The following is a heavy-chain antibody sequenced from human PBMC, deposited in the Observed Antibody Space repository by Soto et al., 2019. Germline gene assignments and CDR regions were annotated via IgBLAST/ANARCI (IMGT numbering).Heavy chain of an antibody. Sequence: SETLSLTCTVSGGSISSGGYYWSWIRQHPGKGLEWIGYIYYSGSTYYNPSLKSRVTISVDTSKNQFSLKLSSVTAADTAVYYCARVKGXYDFWSGYYRFFSGMDVWGQGTTVTVSS. D-gene: IGHD3-3*01. CDR1: GGSISSGGYY. CDR3: ARVKGXYDFWSGYYRFFSGMDV. J-gene: IGHJ6*02. CDR2: IYYSGST. V-gene: IGHV4-31*03.